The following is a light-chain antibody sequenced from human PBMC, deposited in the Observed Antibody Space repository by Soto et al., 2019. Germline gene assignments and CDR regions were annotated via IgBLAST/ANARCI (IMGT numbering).Light chain of an antibody. CDR2: EVS. CDR1: SSDVGAYTS. CDR3: TSYTSDNRSYV. Sequence: QSVLTQPASVSGSPGQSITISCTGTSSDVGAYTSVSWYQQHPGKAPKLMIYEVSNRPSGVSNRFSGSKSANTASLTISGLKAEDEAHYYCTSYTSDNRSYVFGTGTKVTV. V-gene: IGLV2-14*01. J-gene: IGLJ1*01.